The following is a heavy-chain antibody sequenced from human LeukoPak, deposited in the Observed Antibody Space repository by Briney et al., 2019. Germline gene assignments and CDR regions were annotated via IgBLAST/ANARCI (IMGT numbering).Heavy chain of an antibody. J-gene: IGHJ5*02. CDR1: GGSISSYY. CDR2: IYYSGST. V-gene: IGHV4-59*01. Sequence: SETLSLTCTVSGGSISSYYWSWIRQPPGKGLEWIGYIYYSGSTNYNPSLKSRVTISVDTSKNQFSLKLSSVTAADTAVYYCARGGPYDILTGYSDNWFDPWGQGTLVTVSS. D-gene: IGHD3-9*01. CDR3: ARGGPYDILTGYSDNWFDP.